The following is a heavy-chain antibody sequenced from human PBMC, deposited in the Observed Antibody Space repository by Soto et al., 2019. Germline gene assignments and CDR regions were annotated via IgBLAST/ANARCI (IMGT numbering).Heavy chain of an antibody. Sequence: PSETLSLTCTVSGASISSSGYYWGWIRQPPGKGLEWIGSIYYSGSTYYNPSLKSRVTISVDTSKNQFSLKLSSVTAADTAVYYCARRKCSGGSCYGNWYFDLWGRGTLVTVSS. CDR2: IYYSGST. CDR1: GASISSSGYY. CDR3: ARRKCSGGSCYGNWYFDL. D-gene: IGHD2-15*01. V-gene: IGHV4-39*01. J-gene: IGHJ2*01.